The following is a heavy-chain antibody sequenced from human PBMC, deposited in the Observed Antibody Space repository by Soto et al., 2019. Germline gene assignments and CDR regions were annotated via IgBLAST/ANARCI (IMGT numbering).Heavy chain of an antibody. CDR3: AKLSGSTYDYDMDV. Sequence: EMQLLEAGGGLVQPGGSLRLSCAASGFTFGSYAMSWVRQAPGKGRECVSSISGSGGSTYYADSVKGRFTISRDNSKNALYVRMNSLRAEDTAVYYCAKLSGSTYDYDMDVWGQGTTVTVSS. V-gene: IGHV3-23*01. CDR2: ISGSGGST. J-gene: IGHJ6*02. D-gene: IGHD5-12*01. CDR1: GFTFGSYA.